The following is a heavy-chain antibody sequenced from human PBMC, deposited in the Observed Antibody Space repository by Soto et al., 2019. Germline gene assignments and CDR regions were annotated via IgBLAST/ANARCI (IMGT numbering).Heavy chain of an antibody. D-gene: IGHD2-8*02. Sequence: EVQLLESGGGLVQPGGSLRLSCAASGFTFSNYGVRWVRQAPGKGLECVSAITNNSDYKYYPDSLKGRFIVSRDNSKSTLFLEMNSLRAEDTAVYYCAKGYSTGWHSSLNSWGQGTLVIVSS. CDR3: AKGYSTGWHSSLNS. J-gene: IGHJ4*02. V-gene: IGHV3-23*01. CDR1: GFTFSNYG. CDR2: ITNNSDYK.